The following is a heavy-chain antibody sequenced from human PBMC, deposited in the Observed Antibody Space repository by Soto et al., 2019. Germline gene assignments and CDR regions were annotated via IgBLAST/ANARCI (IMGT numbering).Heavy chain of an antibody. J-gene: IGHJ4*02. CDR2: MNPNSGNT. D-gene: IGHD1-26*01. CDR1: GYTFTSCD. Sequence: ASVKVSCKASGYTFTSCDINWVRQATGQGLEWMGWMNPNSGNTGYAQKFQGRVTMTRNTSISTAYMELSSLRSEDTAVYYCARASWVGTTILFGYWGQGTLVTVSS. CDR3: ARASWVGTTILFGY. V-gene: IGHV1-8*01.